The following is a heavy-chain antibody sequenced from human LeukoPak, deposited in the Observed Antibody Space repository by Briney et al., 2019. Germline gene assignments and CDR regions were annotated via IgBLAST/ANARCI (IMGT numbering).Heavy chain of an antibody. D-gene: IGHD3-16*01. CDR3: ATVRSNYYYLHYFDY. V-gene: IGHV1-18*01. CDR2: ISAYNGNT. J-gene: IGHJ4*02. CDR1: GYTFSIYG. Sequence: ASVKVSCKASGYTFSIYGFSWVRQAPGQGLEWMGWISAYNGNTNYAQKFQGRVTMTTDTSTSTAHMELSSLRSEDTAVYYCATVRSNYYYLHYFDYWGQGTLVTVSS.